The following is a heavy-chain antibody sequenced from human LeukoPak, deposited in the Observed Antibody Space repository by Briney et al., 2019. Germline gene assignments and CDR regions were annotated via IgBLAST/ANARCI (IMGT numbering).Heavy chain of an antibody. CDR2: ISSSSSYI. CDR1: GFTFSSYS. CDR3: ASVSIAAAGYLDY. Sequence: GGSLRLSCAASGFTFSSYSMNWVRQAPGKGLEWVSSISSSSSYIKYADSVKGRFTISRDNAKNSLYLQMNSLRAEDTAVYYCASVSIAAAGYLDYWGQGTLVTVSS. D-gene: IGHD6-13*01. V-gene: IGHV3-21*01. J-gene: IGHJ4*02.